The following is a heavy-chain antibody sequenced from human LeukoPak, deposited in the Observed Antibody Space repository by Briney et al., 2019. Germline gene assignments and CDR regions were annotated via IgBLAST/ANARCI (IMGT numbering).Heavy chain of an antibody. Sequence: ASVKVSRKASGYTFTSYNIHWVRQAPGQRLEWMGWINTGNGNTKYLQKLQGRVTITRDTSASTAYMELSSLSSEDTAVYYCARDEDYWGQGTLVTVSS. CDR1: GYTFTSYN. CDR3: ARDEDY. V-gene: IGHV1-3*04. CDR2: INTGNGNT. J-gene: IGHJ4*02.